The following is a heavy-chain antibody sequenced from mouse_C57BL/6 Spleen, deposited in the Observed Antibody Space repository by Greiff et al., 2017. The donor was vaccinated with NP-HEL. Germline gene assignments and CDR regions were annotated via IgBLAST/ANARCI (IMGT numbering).Heavy chain of an antibody. CDR1: GYTFTSYW. Sequence: QVQLKQPGAELVKPGASVKLSCKASGYTFTSYWMHWVKQRPGQGLEWIGMIHPNSGSTNYNEKFKSKATLTVDKSSSTAYMQLSSLTSEDSAVYYCARLPTRGMDYWGQGTSVTVSS. D-gene: IGHD5-1*01. CDR2: IHPNSGST. V-gene: IGHV1-64*01. CDR3: ARLPTRGMDY. J-gene: IGHJ4*01.